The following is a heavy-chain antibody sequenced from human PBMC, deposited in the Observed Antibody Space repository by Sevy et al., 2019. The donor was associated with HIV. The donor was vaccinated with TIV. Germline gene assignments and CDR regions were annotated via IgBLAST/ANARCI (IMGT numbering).Heavy chain of an antibody. D-gene: IGHD6-19*01. CDR1: GFTFDDYA. J-gene: IGHJ6*02. CDR2: ISWNSGSI. CDR3: AKELAVANYYGMDV. Sequence: GGSLRLSCAASGFTFDDYAMHWVRQAPGKGLEWVSGISWNSGSIGYADSVKGRFTISRVNAKNSLYLQMNSLRAEDTALYYCAKELAVANYYGMDVWGQGTTVTVSS. V-gene: IGHV3-9*01.